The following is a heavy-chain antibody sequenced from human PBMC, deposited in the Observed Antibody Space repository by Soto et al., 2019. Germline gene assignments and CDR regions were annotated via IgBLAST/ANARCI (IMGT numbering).Heavy chain of an antibody. CDR1: GGTFSSYT. CDR2: IIPILGIA. J-gene: IGHJ5*02. Sequence: SVKVSCKASGGTFSSYTISWVRQAPGQGLEWMGRIIPILGIANYAQKFQGRVTITADKSTSTAYMELSSLRSEDTAVYYRARGYREGMNNWFDPWGQGTLVTVSS. V-gene: IGHV1-69*02. CDR3: ARGYREGMNNWFDP. D-gene: IGHD3-16*02.